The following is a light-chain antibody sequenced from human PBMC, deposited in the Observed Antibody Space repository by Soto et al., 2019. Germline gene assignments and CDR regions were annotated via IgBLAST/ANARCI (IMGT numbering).Light chain of an antibody. J-gene: IGKJ4*01. CDR3: QQVNVYPST. CDR1: QGISSY. Sequence: IQLTQSPSSLYASVGARATITCRASQGISSYLGWYQQKPGKAPNLLIYDASTLHSGVPSRFSGGGSGTDFTLTISSLQPEDFATYYCQQVNVYPSTVGGGTKVDIK. CDR2: DAS. V-gene: IGKV1-9*01.